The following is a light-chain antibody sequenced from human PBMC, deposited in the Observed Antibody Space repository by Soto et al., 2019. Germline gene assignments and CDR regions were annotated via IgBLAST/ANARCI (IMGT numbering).Light chain of an antibody. CDR2: GAS. Sequence: EIAMPQSPPTLSVSPGERATLSCRASHSVSSNLAWYQQKPGQAPRLLIYGASTRATGIPARFSGSGSGTEFTLTISSLQSEDFAVYYCQQYNNWPPITFGQGTRLEIK. V-gene: IGKV3-15*01. CDR1: HSVSSN. J-gene: IGKJ5*01. CDR3: QQYNNWPPIT.